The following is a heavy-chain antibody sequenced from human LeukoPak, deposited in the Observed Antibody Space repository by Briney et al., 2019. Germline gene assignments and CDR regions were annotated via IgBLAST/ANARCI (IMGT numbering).Heavy chain of an antibody. CDR3: ARRHSSSWYYYYYGMDV. V-gene: IGHV4-34*01. CDR2: INHSGSA. J-gene: IGHJ6*02. CDR1: GGSFSGYY. D-gene: IGHD6-13*01. Sequence: SETLSLTCAVYGGSFSGYYWNWIRQPPGKGLDWIGEINHSGSAKYNPSLKSRVTISVDTSKNQFSLKLSSVTAADTAVYYCARRHSSSWYYYYYGMDVWGQGTTVTVSS.